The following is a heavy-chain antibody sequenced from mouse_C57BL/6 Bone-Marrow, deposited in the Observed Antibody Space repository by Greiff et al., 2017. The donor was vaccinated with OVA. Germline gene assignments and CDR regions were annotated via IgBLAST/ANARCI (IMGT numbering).Heavy chain of an antibody. CDR3: ARDRLLYAMDY. J-gene: IGHJ4*01. Sequence: EVKLVESGPGLVKPSQSLSLTCSVTGYSITSGYYWNWIRQFPGNKLEWIGYISYDGSNNYNPSLKNRISITRDTSKNQFFLKLNSVTTEDTATYYCARDRLLYAMDYWGQGTSVTVSS. D-gene: IGHD1-2*01. V-gene: IGHV3-6*01. CDR2: ISYDGSN. CDR1: GYSITSGYY.